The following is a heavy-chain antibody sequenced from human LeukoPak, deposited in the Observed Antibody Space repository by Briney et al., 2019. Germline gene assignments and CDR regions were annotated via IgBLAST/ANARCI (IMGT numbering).Heavy chain of an antibody. J-gene: IGHJ6*02. D-gene: IGHD6-13*01. CDR2: INHSGST. Sequence: PSETLSLTCAVYGGSFSGYYWSWIRQPPGKGLEWIGEINHSGSTNYNPSLKSRVTISVDTSKNQFSLKLSSVTAADTAVYYCARRYSSSWYNRGMDVWGQGTTVTVSS. CDR1: GGSFSGYY. V-gene: IGHV4-34*01. CDR3: ARRYSSSWYNRGMDV.